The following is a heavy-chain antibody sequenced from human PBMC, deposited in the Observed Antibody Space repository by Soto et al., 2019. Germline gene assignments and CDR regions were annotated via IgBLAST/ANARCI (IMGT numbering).Heavy chain of an antibody. CDR2: INPKNGGI. CDR1: GYTFTDFY. J-gene: IGHJ1*01. CDR3: VRGQSVLSLDL. V-gene: IGHV1-2*02. Sequence: QVLLVQSGAEVKKPGASVKVSCKSSGYTFTDFYIHWVRQVPGQRLEWVGWINPKNGGINYAQKFQGRVTMTRPTSVNTSYMDVNRLNFDDSAIYYCVRGQSVLSLDLWGRGTQVTVSS. D-gene: IGHD1-1*01.